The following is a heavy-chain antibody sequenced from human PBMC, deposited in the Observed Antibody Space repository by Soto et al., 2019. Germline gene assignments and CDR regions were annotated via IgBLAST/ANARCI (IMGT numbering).Heavy chain of an antibody. CDR3: ARDLGVELKKSDAFDI. CDR1: GFTFSSYS. D-gene: IGHD1-7*01. J-gene: IGHJ3*02. CDR2: ISSSSSTI. V-gene: IGHV3-48*01. Sequence: GGSLRLSCAASGFTFSSYSMNWVRQAPGKGLEWVSYISSSSSTIYYADSVKGRFTISRDNAKNSLYLQMNSLRAEDTAVYYCARDLGVELKKSDAFDIWGQGTMVTVSS.